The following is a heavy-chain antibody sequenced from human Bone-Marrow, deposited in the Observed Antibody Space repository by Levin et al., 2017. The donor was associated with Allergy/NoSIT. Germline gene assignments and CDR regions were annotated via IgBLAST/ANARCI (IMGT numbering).Heavy chain of an antibody. CDR1: GTSISNFY. D-gene: IGHD3-10*01. V-gene: IGHV4-59*01. CDR2: ISYGGNT. Sequence: SQTLSLTCTVSGTSISNFYWAWIRQSPRRRLEYIGYISYGGNTDYNPSLKSRVTISEDTSKNQFSLKLTSVTAADTAIYYCAFIRSGRYYGMNVWGQGTTVTVSS. J-gene: IGHJ6*02. CDR3: AFIRSGRYYGMNV.